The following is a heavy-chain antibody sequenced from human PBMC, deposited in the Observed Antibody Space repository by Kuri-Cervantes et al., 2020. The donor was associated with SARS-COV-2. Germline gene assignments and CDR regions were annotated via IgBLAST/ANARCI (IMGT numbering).Heavy chain of an antibody. Sequence: SETLSLTCTVSGGSISSHYWSWIRQPPGKGLEWIGYIYYSGSTNYNPSLKSRVTISVDTSKNQFSLKLSSVTAADTAVYYCAREAPGGPMGGFHDAFDIWGQGTMVTVSS. V-gene: IGHV4-59*11. J-gene: IGHJ3*02. CDR1: GGSISSHY. CDR3: AREAPGGPMGGFHDAFDI. D-gene: IGHD3-10*01. CDR2: IYYSGST.